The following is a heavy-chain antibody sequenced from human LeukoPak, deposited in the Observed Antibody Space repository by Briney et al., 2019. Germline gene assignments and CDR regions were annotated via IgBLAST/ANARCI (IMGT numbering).Heavy chain of an antibody. Sequence: SVKVSCKASGGTFSSYAISWVRQAPGQGLEWMGGIIPIFGTTNYAQKFQGRVTITADGSTSTAYMELSSLRSEDTAVYYCARGRTAAVMYYGMDVWGQGTTVTVSS. D-gene: IGHD2-2*01. CDR1: GGTFSSYA. CDR3: ARGRTAAVMYYGMDV. CDR2: IIPIFGTT. J-gene: IGHJ6*02. V-gene: IGHV1-69*13.